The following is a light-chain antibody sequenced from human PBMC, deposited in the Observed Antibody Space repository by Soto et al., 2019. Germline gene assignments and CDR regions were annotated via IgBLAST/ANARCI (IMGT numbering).Light chain of an antibody. CDR1: SSDVGGYNY. CDR2: DVS. CDR3: SSYTSSSNLVV. Sequence: QSALTQPASVSGSPGQSITISCTGTSSDVGGYNYVSWYQQHPGKAPKLMIYDVSNRPSGVSNRFSGSKSGNTASLTISRLQAEDEADYYCSSYTSSSNLVVFGGGTKVTVL. J-gene: IGLJ2*01. V-gene: IGLV2-14*01.